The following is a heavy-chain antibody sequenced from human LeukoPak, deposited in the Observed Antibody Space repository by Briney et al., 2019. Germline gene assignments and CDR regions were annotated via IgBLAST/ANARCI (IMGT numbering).Heavy chain of an antibody. CDR3: AGESCSSTSCYDGGAFDI. V-gene: IGHV4-31*03. J-gene: IGHJ3*02. D-gene: IGHD2-2*01. CDR1: GGSISTGAYY. CDR2: IYYSGST. Sequence: SQTLSLTCTVSGGSISTGAYYWSWIRQHPGKGLEWIGYIYYSGSTYYNPSLKSRISISIDTSKNQFSLKLSSVTAADTAVYYCAGESCSSTSCYDGGAFDIWGQGTMVTVSS.